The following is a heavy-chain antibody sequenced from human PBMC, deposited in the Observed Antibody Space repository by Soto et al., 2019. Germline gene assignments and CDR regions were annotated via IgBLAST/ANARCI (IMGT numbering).Heavy chain of an antibody. CDR2: IRSEAYGGTT. V-gene: IGHV3-49*04. D-gene: IGHD5-12*01. CDR3: TREGGWLQHDY. Sequence: GGSLRLSCTASGFTFGDYAMSWVRQAPGKGLEWVGFIRSEAYGGTTEYAASVKGRFTISRDDSKSIAYLQMNSLKTEDTAVYYCTREGGWLQHDYWGQGTLVTVSS. J-gene: IGHJ4*02. CDR1: GFTFGDYA.